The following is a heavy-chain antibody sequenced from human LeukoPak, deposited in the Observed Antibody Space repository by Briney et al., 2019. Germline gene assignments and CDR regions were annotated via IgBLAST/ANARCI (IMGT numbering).Heavy chain of an antibody. CDR1: GFTFSNYA. CDR2: ISSSSSYI. J-gene: IGHJ4*02. CDR3: ARGYYDSSGYYPL. Sequence: GGSLRLSCAASGFTFSNYAMSWVRQAPGKGLEWVSSISSSSSYIYYADSVKGRFTISRDNAKNSLYLQMNSLRAEDTAVYYCARGYYDSSGYYPLWGQGTLVTVSS. V-gene: IGHV3-21*01. D-gene: IGHD3-22*01.